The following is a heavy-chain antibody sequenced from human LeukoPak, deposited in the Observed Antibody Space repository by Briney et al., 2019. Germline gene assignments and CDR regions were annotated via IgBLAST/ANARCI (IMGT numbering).Heavy chain of an antibody. V-gene: IGHV4-59*01. D-gene: IGHD2-15*01. Sequence: PSETLSLTCTVSGGSISSYYWSWIRQPPAKGLEWIGYIYYSGSTNYNPSLNSRVTISVDTSKNQFSLKLSSVTAAETAVYYCARVGGYCSGGSCYYNYYYMDVWGKGTTVTVSS. CDR1: GGSISSYY. CDR2: IYYSGST. CDR3: ARVGGYCSGGSCYYNYYYMDV. J-gene: IGHJ6*03.